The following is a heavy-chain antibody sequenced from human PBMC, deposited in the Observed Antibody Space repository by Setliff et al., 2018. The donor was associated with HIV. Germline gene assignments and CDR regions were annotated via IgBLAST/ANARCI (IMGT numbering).Heavy chain of an antibody. J-gene: IGHJ4*02. CDR2: IKSKSDGGTT. Sequence: PGGSLRLSCAVSGFTGFTFTDAWMAWVRQAPGKGLEWVGRIKSKSDGGTTDYGATVKGRFIISRDDSKNTLYLQMNSLRSEDTAVYYCVTGVGTSSVDYWGQGTMVTVSS. CDR3: VTGVGTSSVDY. CDR1: GFTFTDAW. V-gene: IGHV3-15*01. D-gene: IGHD3-22*01.